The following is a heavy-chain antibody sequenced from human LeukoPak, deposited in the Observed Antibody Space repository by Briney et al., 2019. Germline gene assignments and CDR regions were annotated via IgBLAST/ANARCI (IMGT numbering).Heavy chain of an antibody. CDR2: INPSVGTT. V-gene: IGHV1-46*01. CDR3: ARSVFPYYSGSGSPYNVDVRQNSYFDF. CDR1: GYTFTNYY. J-gene: IGHJ4*02. D-gene: IGHD3-10*01. Sequence: ASVKVSCKASGYTFTNYYIHWVRQAPGQGLEWMGTINPSVGTTRSAKGRASLTRDTSTSTVYMALSTLRSEDTAVYYCARSVFPYYSGSGSPYNVDVRQNSYFDFWGQGTLVTVSS.